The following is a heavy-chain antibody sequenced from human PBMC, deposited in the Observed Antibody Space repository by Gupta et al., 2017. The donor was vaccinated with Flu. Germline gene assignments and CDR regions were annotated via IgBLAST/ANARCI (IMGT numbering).Heavy chain of an antibody. Sequence: EVQLLESGGGLVQPGGSLRLSCAASGFTFSSYAISWVRQAPGKGLEWVSAISGSGGSTYYADSVKGRFTISRDNSKNTLYLQMNSLRAEDTAVYYCAKTEKEYSYGYPDYWGQGTLVTVSS. V-gene: IGHV3-23*01. J-gene: IGHJ4*02. CDR2: ISGSGGST. CDR1: GFTFSSYA. D-gene: IGHD5-18*01. CDR3: AKTEKEYSYGYPDY.